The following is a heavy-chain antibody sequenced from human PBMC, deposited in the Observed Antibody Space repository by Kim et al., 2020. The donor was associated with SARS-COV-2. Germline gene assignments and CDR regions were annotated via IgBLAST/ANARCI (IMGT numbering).Heavy chain of an antibody. J-gene: IGHJ4*02. V-gene: IGHV4-39*01. CDR3: ARHASRFLEWLSALDY. Sequence: SLKMRVTISVDTSKNQFSLKLSSVTAADTAVYYCARHASRFLEWLSALDYWGQGTLVTVSS. D-gene: IGHD3-3*01.